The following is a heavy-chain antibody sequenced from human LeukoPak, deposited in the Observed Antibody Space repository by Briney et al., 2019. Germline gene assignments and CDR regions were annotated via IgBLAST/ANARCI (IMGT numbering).Heavy chain of an antibody. CDR1: GFVFDIHA. J-gene: IGHJ6*02. Sequence: GGSLRLSCAASGFVFDIHAMKCVREAPGKGLEWVSGVGGSGDATYYGHPVKGRFPLSRENSKNMVYLQMNSLRAEDTAVYYCAKGIRQLVQKSGMDVWGRGTTVTVSS. CDR2: VGGSGDAT. CDR3: AKGIRQLVQKSGMDV. D-gene: IGHD4/OR15-4a*01. V-gene: IGHV3-23*01.